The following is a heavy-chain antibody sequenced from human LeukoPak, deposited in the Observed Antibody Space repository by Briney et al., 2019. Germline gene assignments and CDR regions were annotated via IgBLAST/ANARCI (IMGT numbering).Heavy chain of an antibody. V-gene: IGHV4-34*01. Sequence: SETLSLTCAVYGGSFSGYYWSWIRQPPGKGLEWIGEINHSGSTNYNPSLKSRVTISVDTSKTQFSLKLSSVTAADTAVYYCARGWPYYGMDVWGQGTTVTVSS. CDR2: INHSGST. J-gene: IGHJ6*02. CDR1: GGSFSGYY. CDR3: ARGWPYYGMDV.